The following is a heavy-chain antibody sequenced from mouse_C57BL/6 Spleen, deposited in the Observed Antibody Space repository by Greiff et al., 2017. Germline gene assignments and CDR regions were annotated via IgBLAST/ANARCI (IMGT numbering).Heavy chain of an antibody. CDR1: GFTFSSYA. Sequence: EVMLVESGEGLVKPGGSLKLSCAASGFTFSSYAMSWVRQTPEKRLEWVAYISSGGDYISYADTVKGRFTISRDNARNTLYLQMSSLKSEDTAMYYCTRDRRNYGNYGAMDYWGQGTSVTVSS. CDR2: ISSGGDYI. D-gene: IGHD2-1*01. J-gene: IGHJ4*01. CDR3: TRDRRNYGNYGAMDY. V-gene: IGHV5-9-1*02.